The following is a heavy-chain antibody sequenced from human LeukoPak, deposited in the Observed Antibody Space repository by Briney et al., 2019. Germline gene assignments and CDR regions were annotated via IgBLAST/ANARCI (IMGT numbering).Heavy chain of an antibody. D-gene: IGHD3-22*01. V-gene: IGHV3-23*01. Sequence: AGGSLRLSCAASGFTFSSYAMSWVRQAPGKGLEWVSAISGSGGSTYYADSVKGRLTISRDNSKNTLYLQMNSLRAEDTAVYYCAKDMGSGYFLNWFDPWGQGTLVTVSS. J-gene: IGHJ5*02. CDR3: AKDMGSGYFLNWFDP. CDR1: GFTFSSYA. CDR2: ISGSGGST.